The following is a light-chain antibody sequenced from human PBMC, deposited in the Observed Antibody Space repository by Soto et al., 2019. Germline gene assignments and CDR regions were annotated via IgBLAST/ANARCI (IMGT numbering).Light chain of an antibody. J-gene: IGKJ1*01. Sequence: EIVVTQSPATLSVSPGESATLSXXAIQSVSSNLAWHQXKPGQAPKILMYGASSRATGITDRFSGSGSGTDFTLTISRLESEDFAVYYCQQSGSSPRTFGQGTKVDIK. CDR3: QQSGSSPRT. V-gene: IGKV3-20*01. CDR2: GAS. CDR1: QSVSSN.